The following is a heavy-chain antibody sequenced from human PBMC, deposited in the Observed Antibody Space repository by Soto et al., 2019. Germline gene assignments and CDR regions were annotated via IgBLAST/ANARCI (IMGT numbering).Heavy chain of an antibody. Sequence: PGGSLRLSCAASGFTFSTYAMSRVRQAPGKGLEWVSTIDNSGGITYYADSVKGRFTISRDNSKNTQYLQMSSLRADDTALYYCVKGEYYYDSSGYYPFDYWGQGTLVTVSS. D-gene: IGHD3-22*01. J-gene: IGHJ4*02. CDR1: GFTFSTYA. CDR3: VKGEYYYDSSGYYPFDY. V-gene: IGHV3-23*05. CDR2: IDNSGGIT.